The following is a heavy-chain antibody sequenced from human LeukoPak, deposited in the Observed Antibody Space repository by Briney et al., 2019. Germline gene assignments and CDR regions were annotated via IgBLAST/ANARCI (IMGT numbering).Heavy chain of an antibody. CDR2: IIPIFGTA. J-gene: IGHJ6*02. CDR3: ARGGYDILTGYYSVTISYYYYYGMDV. D-gene: IGHD3-9*01. CDR1: GGTFSSYA. Sequence: SVTVSCTASGGTFSSYAISWVRQAPGQGLEWMGGIIPIFGTANYAQKFQGRVTITADESTSTAYMELSSLRSEDTAVYYCARGGYDILTGYYSVTISYYYYYGMDVWGQGTTVTVSS. V-gene: IGHV1-69*13.